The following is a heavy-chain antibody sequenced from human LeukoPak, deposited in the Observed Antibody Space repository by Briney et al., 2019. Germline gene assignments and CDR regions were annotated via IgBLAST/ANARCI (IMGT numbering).Heavy chain of an antibody. J-gene: IGHJ4*02. CDR1: GITLSNYG. CDR2: ISDSGGST. Sequence: GGSQTLYCRATGITLSNYGNMCVRQATEKGLEWVAGISDSGGSTNYADCVKGRFTISRDNPKNTLYLQMNSLRAEDTAVYFCAKRGVVIRVILAGFHKEAYYFDSWGQGALVTVSS. V-gene: IGHV3-23*01. D-gene: IGHD3-22*01. CDR3: AKRGVVIRVILAGFHKEAYYFDS.